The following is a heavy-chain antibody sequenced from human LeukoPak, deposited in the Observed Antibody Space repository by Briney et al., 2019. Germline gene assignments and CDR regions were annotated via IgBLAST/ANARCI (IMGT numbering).Heavy chain of an antibody. J-gene: IGHJ6*03. CDR3: ARHRGYCSSTSCYVYYYYYMDV. V-gene: IGHV4-38-2*02. CDR2: INHSGST. D-gene: IGHD2-2*01. Sequence: SETLSLTCTVSGYSISSGYYWGWIRQPPGKGLEWIGEINHSGSTNYNPSLKSRVTISVDTSKNQFSLKLSSVTAADTAVYYCARHRGYCSSTSCYVYYYYYMDVWGKGTTVTISS. CDR1: GYSISSGYY.